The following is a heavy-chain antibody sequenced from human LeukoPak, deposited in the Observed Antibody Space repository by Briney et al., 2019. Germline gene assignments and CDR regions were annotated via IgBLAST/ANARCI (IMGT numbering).Heavy chain of an antibody. Sequence: SETLSLTCTVSGGSISSYYWSWIRQPPGKGLEWIGYIYYSGSTNYNPSLKSRVSISVDTSKNQFSLKLSSVTAADTGAYFCARGPGNGFDMWGQGTMVTVSS. CDR3: ARGPGNGFDM. CDR2: IYYSGST. V-gene: IGHV4-59*01. CDR1: GGSISSYY. J-gene: IGHJ3*02.